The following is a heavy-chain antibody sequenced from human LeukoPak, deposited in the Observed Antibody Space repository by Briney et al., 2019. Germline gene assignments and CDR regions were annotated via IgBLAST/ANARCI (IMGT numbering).Heavy chain of an antibody. V-gene: IGHV3-74*01. D-gene: IGHD3-10*01. J-gene: IGHJ4*02. Sequence: GGSLRLSCAASGFTFSNYWMYWVRQAPGKGLVWVSRINSDGKTTNYADSVRGRFTISRDNAKNTLYQQMNSLRAEDTAVYYCARDITLTRGGRSDYWGQGTLVTVSA. CDR2: INSDGKTT. CDR1: GFTFSNYW. CDR3: ARDITLTRGGRSDY.